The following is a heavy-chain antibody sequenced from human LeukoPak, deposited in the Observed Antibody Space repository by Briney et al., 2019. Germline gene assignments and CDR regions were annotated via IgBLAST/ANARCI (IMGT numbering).Heavy chain of an antibody. J-gene: IGHJ4*02. Sequence: ASVKVSCKASGYTFTSYGISWVRQAPGQGLEWMGWISAYNGNTNYAQKLQGRVTMTTDTSTSTAYMELRSLRSDDTAVYHCARDGAVAGTPTFDYWGQGTLVTVSS. D-gene: IGHD6-19*01. CDR2: ISAYNGNT. CDR1: GYTFTSYG. CDR3: ARDGAVAGTPTFDY. V-gene: IGHV1-18*01.